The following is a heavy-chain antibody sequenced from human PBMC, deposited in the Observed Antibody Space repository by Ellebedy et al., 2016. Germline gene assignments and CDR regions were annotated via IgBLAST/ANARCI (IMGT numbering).Heavy chain of an antibody. V-gene: IGHV3-33*01. J-gene: IGHJ6*02. CDR3: ARDPRGGTVTTPYYYYYGMDV. CDR2: IWYDGSNK. Sequence: GESLKISXAASGFTFSSYGMHWVRQAPGKGLEWVAVIWYDGSNKYYADSVKGRFTISRDNSKNTLYLQMNSLRAEDTAVYYCARDPRGGTVTTPYYYYYGMDVWGQGTTVTVSS. CDR1: GFTFSSYG. D-gene: IGHD4-17*01.